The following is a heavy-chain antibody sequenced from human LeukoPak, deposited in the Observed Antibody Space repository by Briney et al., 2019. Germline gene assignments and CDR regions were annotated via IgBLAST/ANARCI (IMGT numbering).Heavy chain of an antibody. CDR1: GYRFSDYY. D-gene: IGHD2-15*01. Sequence: ASVKVSCKASGYRFSDYYMHWVRQTPGQGLEWVGWVNSNSGGTHCAQKFEGRVTMTRDTSISTAYMELSRLKSDDTALYYRARGYCSGGSCYHFDSWGQGTLVTVSS. J-gene: IGHJ4*02. CDR3: ARGYCSGGSCYHFDS. V-gene: IGHV1-2*02. CDR2: VNSNSGGT.